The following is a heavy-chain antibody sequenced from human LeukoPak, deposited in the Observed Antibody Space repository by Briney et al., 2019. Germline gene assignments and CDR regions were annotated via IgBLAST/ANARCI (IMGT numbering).Heavy chain of an antibody. CDR2: IIPIFGTA. V-gene: IGHV1-69*13. Sequence: SVKVSCKASGGTFSSYAISWVRQAPGQGLEWMGGIIPIFGTANYAQKFQGRVTITADESTSTAYMELSSLRSADTAVYYCARGGSRDGYIPAPRSFDYWGQGTLVTVSS. CDR3: ARGGSRDGYIPAPRSFDY. D-gene: IGHD5-24*01. J-gene: IGHJ4*02. CDR1: GGTFSSYA.